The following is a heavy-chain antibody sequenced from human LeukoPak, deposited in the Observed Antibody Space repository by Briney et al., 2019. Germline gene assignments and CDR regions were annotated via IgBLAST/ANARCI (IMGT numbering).Heavy chain of an antibody. Sequence: GGSLRLSCAASGFTFSSYGMHWVRQAPGKGLEWVAVIWYDGSNKYYADYVKGRFTISRDNSKNTLYLQMNSLRAEDTAVYYCAREVLDSSGWYPTRYFDYWGQGTLVTVSS. CDR3: AREVLDSSGWYPTRYFDY. CDR1: GFTFSSYG. V-gene: IGHV3-33*01. CDR2: IWYDGSNK. D-gene: IGHD6-19*01. J-gene: IGHJ4*02.